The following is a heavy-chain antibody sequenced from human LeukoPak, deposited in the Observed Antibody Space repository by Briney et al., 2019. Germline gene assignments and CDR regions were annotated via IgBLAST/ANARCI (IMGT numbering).Heavy chain of an antibody. V-gene: IGHV3-23*01. CDR2: ISGSGGTT. J-gene: IGHJ1*01. CDR1: GFIFSNDG. CDR3: AQEEEISGNYVPFLH. Sequence: GGSLRLSCAASGFIFSNDGMIWVRQAPGKGLEWVSSISGSGGTTYYADSVKGRFTISRDNSKNTLYLQMNSLRAEDTAIYYCAQEEEISGNYVPFLHWGQGTQVTVSS. D-gene: IGHD1-26*01.